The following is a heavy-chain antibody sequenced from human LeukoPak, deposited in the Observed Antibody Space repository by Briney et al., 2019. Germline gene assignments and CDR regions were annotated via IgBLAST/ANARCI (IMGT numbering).Heavy chain of an antibody. J-gene: IGHJ6*02. Sequence: GGSLRLSCAASGFTFSSYAMHWVRQAPGKGLEWVAVISYDGSNKYYADSVKGRFTISRDNSKNTLYLQMNSLRAEDTAVYYCARDLHYGMDVWAKGPRSPSP. CDR1: GFTFSSYA. V-gene: IGHV3-30-3*01. CDR2: ISYDGSNK. D-gene: IGHD5/OR15-5a*01. CDR3: ARDLHYGMDV.